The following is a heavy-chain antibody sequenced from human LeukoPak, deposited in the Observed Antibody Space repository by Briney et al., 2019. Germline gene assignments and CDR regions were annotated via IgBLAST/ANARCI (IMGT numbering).Heavy chain of an antibody. CDR3: ARSSRDGYNPDY. J-gene: IGHJ4*02. CDR2: ISYDGSNK. CDR1: GFTFSSYA. Sequence: GGSLRLSCAASGFTFSSYAMHWVRQAPGKGLEWVAVISYDGSNKYYADSVKGRFTISRDNSKNTLYLQMNSLRAEDTAVYYCARSSRDGYNPDYWGQETLVTVSS. D-gene: IGHD5-24*01. V-gene: IGHV3-30-3*01.